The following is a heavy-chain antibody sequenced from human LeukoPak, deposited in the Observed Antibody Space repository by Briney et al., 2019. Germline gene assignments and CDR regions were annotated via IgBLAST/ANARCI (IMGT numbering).Heavy chain of an antibody. J-gene: IGHJ4*02. D-gene: IGHD5-18*01. CDR3: AGRVTGYSSGYVY. CDR1: GFTFSNYA. V-gene: IGHV3-23*01. CDR2: ISGSAGKI. Sequence: GGSLRLSCVASGFTFSNYALSWVRQAPGKGLDWVSVISGSAGKIRYAGSVKGRFTISRDNSENTVYLQMNNLRAEDTAVYYCAGRVTGYSSGYVYWGQGTLVTVSS.